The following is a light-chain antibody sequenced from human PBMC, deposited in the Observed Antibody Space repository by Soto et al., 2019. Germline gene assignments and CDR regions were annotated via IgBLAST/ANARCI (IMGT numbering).Light chain of an antibody. Sequence: QSALTQPPSASGSPGQSVTISCTGTSSDVGAYDYVSWYQQHPGKAPKLMLYEVNKRPSGVPTRFSGSKSGNTASLTVSGLRAEDEADYYCCSYAGSNIFVVFGGGTKLTVL. V-gene: IGLV2-8*01. CDR1: SSDVGAYDY. J-gene: IGLJ2*01. CDR3: CSYAGSNIFVV. CDR2: EVN.